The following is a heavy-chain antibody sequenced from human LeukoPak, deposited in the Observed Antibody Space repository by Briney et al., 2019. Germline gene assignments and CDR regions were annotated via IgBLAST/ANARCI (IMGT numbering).Heavy chain of an antibody. Sequence: GASVKVSCKVSGYTLTELSMHWVRQAPGKGLEWMGGFDPEDGETIYAQKFQGRVTMTENTSTGTAYMELSSLRSEDTAVYYCATRSRWEPEYAFDIWGQGTMVTVSS. CDR3: ATRSRWEPEYAFDI. D-gene: IGHD1-26*01. V-gene: IGHV1-24*01. CDR1: GYTLTELS. CDR2: FDPEDGET. J-gene: IGHJ3*02.